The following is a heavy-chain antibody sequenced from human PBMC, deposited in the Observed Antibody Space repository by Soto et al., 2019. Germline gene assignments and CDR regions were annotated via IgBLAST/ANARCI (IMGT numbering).Heavy chain of an antibody. CDR2: IFYSGNS. D-gene: IGHD3-10*01. Sequence: QVQLQESGPGLVKPSQTLSLTCTVSGGSIRGGDYYWSWIRQHPGKGLEWIGYIFYSGNSFYNPSLKSGVTISVDTSKXXXXXXXXSXXXXDTXIXXXXXXXSLYYNSDYGGYYFDYWGQGTLVSVSS. J-gene: IGHJ4*02. CDR3: XXXXXSLYYNSDYGGYYFDY. V-gene: IGHV4-31*03. CDR1: GGSIRGGDYY.